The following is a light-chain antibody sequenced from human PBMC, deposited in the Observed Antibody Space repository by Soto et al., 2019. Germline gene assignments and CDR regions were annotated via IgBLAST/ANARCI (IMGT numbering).Light chain of an antibody. CDR3: QQYHNWPPGT. Sequence: DILMTQSPATLSVSPGERATLSCRASQSISSNLAWYQQRPGQAPRLLIYGASTRATGIPARFSGSGSGTEFTLTVISLQSEDFAVYYCQQYHNWPPGTFGQGTKVEIK. CDR1: QSISSN. V-gene: IGKV3-15*01. J-gene: IGKJ1*01. CDR2: GAS.